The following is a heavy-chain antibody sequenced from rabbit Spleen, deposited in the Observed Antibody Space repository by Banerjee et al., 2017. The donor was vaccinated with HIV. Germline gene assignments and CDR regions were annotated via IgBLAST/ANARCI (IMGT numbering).Heavy chain of an antibody. Sequence: SLEESGGDLVKPWAFLTLTLTASGFSFRNNSFMCLVPQAPGKGLELIACIAGGSSGFTYSATWAKGRFTCSKTSSTTVTLQMTSLTVADTAAYFCARDTGSSFSSYGMDLWGPGTLVTVS. CDR3: ARDTGSSFSSYGMDL. V-gene: IGHV1S40*01. CDR2: IAGGSSGFT. J-gene: IGHJ6*01. CDR1: GFSFRNNSF. D-gene: IGHD8-1*01.